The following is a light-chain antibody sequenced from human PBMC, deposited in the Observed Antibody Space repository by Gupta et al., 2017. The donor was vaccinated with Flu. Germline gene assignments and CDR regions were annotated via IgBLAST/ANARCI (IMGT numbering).Light chain of an antibody. J-gene: IGKJ5*01. Sequence: SLGERATINCKSSQSVLYSSNNKNYLAWYQQKPGQPPKLLIYWASTRESGVPDRFSGSGSGTDFTLTISSLQAEDVAAYYCQQYYSTPQTFGQGTRLEIK. V-gene: IGKV4-1*01. CDR3: QQYYSTPQT. CDR1: QSVLYSSNNKNY. CDR2: WAS.